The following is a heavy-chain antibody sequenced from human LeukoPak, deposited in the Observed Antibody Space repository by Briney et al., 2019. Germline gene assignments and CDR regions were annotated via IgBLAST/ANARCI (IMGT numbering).Heavy chain of an antibody. J-gene: IGHJ4*02. CDR1: GGSISSANLY. V-gene: IGHV4-30-4*01. CDR2: ISYSGST. D-gene: IGHD5-24*01. Sequence: SQTLSLTCNVSGGSISSANLYWSWIRQPPGKGLEWIGYISYSGSTYYNASLKSRDTISFDTSNNRFSLKLTSMTAADTAIYFCARVDMATIFDYWGQGALVTVSS. CDR3: ARVDMATIFDY.